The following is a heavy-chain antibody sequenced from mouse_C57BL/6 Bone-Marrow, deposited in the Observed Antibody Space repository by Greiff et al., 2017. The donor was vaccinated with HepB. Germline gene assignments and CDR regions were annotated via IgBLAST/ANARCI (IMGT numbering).Heavy chain of an antibody. J-gene: IGHJ4*01. Sequence: EVHLVESGGGLVQPGGSLKLSCAASGYTFSDYYMYWVRQTPEKRLEWVAYISNGGGSTYYPDTVKGRFTISIDNAKNTLYLQMSRLKSEDAAIYYCARHDGYYVAMDYWGQGTSVTVSS. CDR1: GYTFSDYY. CDR3: ARHDGYYVAMDY. CDR2: ISNGGGST. V-gene: IGHV5-12*01. D-gene: IGHD2-3*01.